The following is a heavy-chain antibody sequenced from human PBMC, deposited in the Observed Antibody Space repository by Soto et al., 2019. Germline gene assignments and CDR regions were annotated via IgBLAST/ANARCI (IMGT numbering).Heavy chain of an antibody. CDR3: AGGVGGGLSDY. CDR1: GYTFTSYA. J-gene: IGHJ4*02. CDR2: INAGNGNT. Sequence: QVQLVQSGAEVKKPGASVKVSCKASGYTFTSYAMHWVRQAPGQRLEWMGWINAGNGNTKYSQKFQGRGTITRDTTASTAYMELSSPRSAGTAVDYCAGGVGGGLSDYWGQGTLVTVCS. D-gene: IGHD3-16*01. V-gene: IGHV1-3*01.